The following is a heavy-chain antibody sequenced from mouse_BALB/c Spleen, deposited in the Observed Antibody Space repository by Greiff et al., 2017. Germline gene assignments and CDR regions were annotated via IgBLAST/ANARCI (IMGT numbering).Heavy chain of an antibody. CDR3: ARERYGNYVWFAY. V-gene: IGHV3-6*02. Sequence: EVQLVESGPGLVKPSQSLSLTCSVTGFSITSCYYRYWLRQFPGNKLEWMGYISYDGSNNYNPALKNRISITPDTSKNQFFLKLNSVTTEDTATYYCARERYGNYVWFAYWGQGTLVTVSA. CDR1: GFSITSCYY. D-gene: IGHD2-10*02. J-gene: IGHJ3*01. CDR2: ISYDGSN.